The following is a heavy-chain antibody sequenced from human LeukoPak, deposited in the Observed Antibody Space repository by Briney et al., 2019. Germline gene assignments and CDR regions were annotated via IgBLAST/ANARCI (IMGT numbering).Heavy chain of an antibody. D-gene: IGHD2-21*02. Sequence: SETLSLTCAVSDYSISSAYYWGWIRQPPGKGLEWIGSIYHSGSTDYNPSLKSRVTISVDTSKNQFSLKLRSVTAADTAVYYCARDQAYCGGDCYFDFWGQGTLVTVSS. CDR3: ARDQAYCGGDCYFDF. V-gene: IGHV4-38-2*02. J-gene: IGHJ4*02. CDR1: DYSISSAYY. CDR2: IYHSGST.